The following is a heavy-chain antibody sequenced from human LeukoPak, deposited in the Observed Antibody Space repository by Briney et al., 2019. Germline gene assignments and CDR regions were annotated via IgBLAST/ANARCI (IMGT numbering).Heavy chain of an antibody. J-gene: IGHJ6*03. CDR3: ASTGPGIAAAENYYMDV. CDR2: ISAYNGNT. CDR1: GYTFTSYG. V-gene: IGHV1-18*01. Sequence: ASVKVSCKASGYTFTSYGISWVRQAPGQGLEWVGWISAYNGNTNYAQKLQGRVTMTTDTSTSTAYMELRSLRSDDTAVYYCASTGPGIAAAENYYMDVWGKGTTVTVSS. D-gene: IGHD6-13*01.